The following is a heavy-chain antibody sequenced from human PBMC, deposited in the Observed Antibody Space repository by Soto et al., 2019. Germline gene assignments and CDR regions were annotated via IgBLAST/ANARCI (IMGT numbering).Heavy chain of an antibody. CDR3: AKMFPGSSSTGGFDY. D-gene: IGHD6-6*01. J-gene: IGHJ4*02. CDR1: GFTFSSYA. CDR2: ISGSGGST. V-gene: IGHV3-23*01. Sequence: GGSLRLSCVASGFTFSSYAMSWVRQAPGKGLEWVSAISGSGGSTYYADSVKGRFTISRDNSKNTLYLQMNSLRAEDTAVYYCAKMFPGSSSTGGFDYWGQGTLVTVSS.